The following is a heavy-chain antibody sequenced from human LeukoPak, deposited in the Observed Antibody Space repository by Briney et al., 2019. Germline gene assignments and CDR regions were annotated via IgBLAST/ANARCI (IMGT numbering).Heavy chain of an antibody. D-gene: IGHD2/OR15-2a*01. CDR1: GVAFADYA. CDR2: IHADGGRT. V-gene: IGHV3-43*02. J-gene: IGHJ6*02. Sequence: GGSLRLSCAPSGVAFADYAMHWVRHIPGKGLECVAHIHADGGRTFYADSVKSRVSVFRDNAQNSPFLQKGSLRADGTRLYFCLRGGFYLGLDVWGQGATVIVSS. CDR3: LRGGFYLGLDV.